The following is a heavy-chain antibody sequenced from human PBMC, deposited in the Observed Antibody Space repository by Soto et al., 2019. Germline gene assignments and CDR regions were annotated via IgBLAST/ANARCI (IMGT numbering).Heavy chain of an antibody. CDR1: GDSITSGGYY. D-gene: IGHD3-10*01. Sequence: QVQLQVSSPGLVKPSQTLSLTCNVSGDSITSGGYYWSWIRQQPGKGLEWIGYVYHSGSTYYNPPRKRRVTMSGDTSKNQCSLNLSSVTVADTAVYYCARQTPIIMPRGVVITDGGPFDPWGQGTLVTVSS. V-gene: IGHV4-31*03. CDR3: ARQTPIIMPRGVVITDGGPFDP. J-gene: IGHJ5*02. CDR2: VYHSGST.